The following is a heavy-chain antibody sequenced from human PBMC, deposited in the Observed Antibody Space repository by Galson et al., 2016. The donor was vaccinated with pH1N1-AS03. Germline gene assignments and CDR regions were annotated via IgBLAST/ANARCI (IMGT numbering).Heavy chain of an antibody. Sequence: IGFIHHSGSTNYNPSLKSRVTISIDTSKNQFSLKLSSVTAADTAVYYCARDTGGWYFDLWGRGTLVTVSS. D-gene: IGHD1-1*01. CDR2: IHHSGST. V-gene: IGHV4-59*01. CDR3: ARDTGGWYFDL. J-gene: IGHJ2*01.